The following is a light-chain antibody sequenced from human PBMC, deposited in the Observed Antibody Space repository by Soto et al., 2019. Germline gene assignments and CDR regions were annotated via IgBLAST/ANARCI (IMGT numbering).Light chain of an antibody. CDR3: QQYNEWPLT. Sequence: DIQMTQSPSTLSASVGDRVTITCRASQSISSWLAWYQQKPGKAPKLLIYDASSLESGVPATFSGSGSGTEFTLTITSLQSEDFAVYYCQQYNEWPLTFGGGTKVDIK. V-gene: IGKV1-5*01. CDR1: QSISSW. J-gene: IGKJ4*01. CDR2: DAS.